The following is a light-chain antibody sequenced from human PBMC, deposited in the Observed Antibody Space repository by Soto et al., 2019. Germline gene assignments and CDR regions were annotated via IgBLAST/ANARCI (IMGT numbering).Light chain of an antibody. V-gene: IGLV1-44*01. CDR3: AAWDGSLNGWV. Sequence: QSALTQPHSASGTPGQRVTISCSGSSSKNGNNSVHWFQQLPGTAPKLLISNTKQRPSGVPERFSCSKSGTSTSLAIGGLQSEDEADYYCAAWDGSLNGWVFGGGTQLTVL. J-gene: IGLJ3*02. CDR1: SSKNGNNS. CDR2: NTK.